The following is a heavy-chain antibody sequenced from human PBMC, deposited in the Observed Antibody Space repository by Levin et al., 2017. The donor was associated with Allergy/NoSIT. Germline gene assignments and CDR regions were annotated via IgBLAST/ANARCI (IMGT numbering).Heavy chain of an antibody. CDR3: AKVGRGDLRESFEY. Sequence: LSLTCEASGFTFDIYGVHWVRQAPGKGLEWVAVISYDGTNRYYADSVKGRFSISRDNSKNTLYLQMSGLRVEDTAVYYCAKVGRGDLRESFEYWGQGTLVTVSS. CDR2: ISYDGTNR. CDR1: GFTFDIYG. J-gene: IGHJ4*02. D-gene: IGHD3-10*01. V-gene: IGHV3-30*18.